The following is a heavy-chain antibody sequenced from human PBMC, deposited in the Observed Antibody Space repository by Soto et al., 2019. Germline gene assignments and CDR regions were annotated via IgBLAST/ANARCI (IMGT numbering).Heavy chain of an antibody. CDR1: GDSITSGGYY. J-gene: IGHJ6*02. V-gene: IGHV4-31*11. D-gene: IGHD3-10*01. CDR3: ARDYYGAGSQYYYYGMEV. CDR2: IYHSGGA. Sequence: SETLSLTCAVSGDSITSGGYYWSWLRQPPGKGLEWIGYIYHSGGASYNPSLRGRAVISIDTSKNQFSLRLNAVTAADTATYYCARDYYGAGSQYYYYGMEVWGQGTTVTVSS.